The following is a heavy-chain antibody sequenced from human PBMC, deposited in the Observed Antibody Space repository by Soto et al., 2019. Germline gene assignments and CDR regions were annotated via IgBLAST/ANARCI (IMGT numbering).Heavy chain of an antibody. Sequence: SETLSLTCTVSGGSISSSIYYWGWIRQPPGKGLEWIGSIYYSGSTYYNPSLKSRVTISVDTSKNQFSLKLSSVTAADTAVYYCARLGSSWYGDFDYWGQGTLVTVSS. CDR1: GGSISSSIYY. V-gene: IGHV4-39*01. CDR3: ARLGSSWYGDFDY. J-gene: IGHJ4*02. D-gene: IGHD6-13*01. CDR2: IYYSGST.